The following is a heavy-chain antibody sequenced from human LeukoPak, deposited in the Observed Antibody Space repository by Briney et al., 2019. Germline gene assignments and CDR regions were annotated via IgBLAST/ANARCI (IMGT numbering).Heavy chain of an antibody. J-gene: IGHJ5*02. D-gene: IGHD4-17*01. CDR3: ARFGALHYGDPIDL. Sequence: ASVKVSCTASGYFYTTNGISWGRQAPGQGLEWMGWISTYNGNTNYPEKFQGRVTMTTDTYTSTAHMDLRKLRSDDTAVYYCARFGALHYGDPIDLWGRGTLVTVSS. CDR2: ISTYNGNT. CDR1: GYFYTTNG. V-gene: IGHV1-18*01.